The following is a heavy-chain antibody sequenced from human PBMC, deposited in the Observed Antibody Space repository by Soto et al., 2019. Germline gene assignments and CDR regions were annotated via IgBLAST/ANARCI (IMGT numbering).Heavy chain of an antibody. V-gene: IGHV4-59*01. J-gene: IGHJ4*02. CDR3: TSSTPRGNDFWSGYYYPDPVDY. CDR2: IYYSGST. Sequence: PSETLSLTCTVSGGSISSYYWSWIRQPPGKGLEWIGYIYYSGSTNYNPSLKSRVTITVDTSKNQFSLKLSSVTAADKAEYYCTSSTPRGNDFWSGYYYPDPVDYWGQGTLVTVSS. CDR1: GGSISSYY. D-gene: IGHD3-3*01.